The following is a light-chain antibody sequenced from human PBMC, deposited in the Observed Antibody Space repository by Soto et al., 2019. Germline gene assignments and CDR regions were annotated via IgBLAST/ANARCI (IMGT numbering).Light chain of an antibody. V-gene: IGLV8-61*01. J-gene: IGLJ3*02. Sequence: QAVVTQEPSFSVSPGRTATLTCGLSSGSVSTTYYPSWYQQTPGQAPRTLIYSTSSRSSGVPDRFSGSILGNKAALTITGAQADDESVYFCALYMGSGTWVFGGGTKLTVL. CDR2: STS. CDR3: ALYMGSGTWV. CDR1: SGSVSTTYY.